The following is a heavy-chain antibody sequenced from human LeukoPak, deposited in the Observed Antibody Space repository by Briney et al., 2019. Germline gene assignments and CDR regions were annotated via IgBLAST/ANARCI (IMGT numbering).Heavy chain of an antibody. Sequence: GGSLRLSCAASGFTVSSNYISWVRQAPGKGLEWVSVIYSGGSTYYADSVKGRFTISRDNSKNTLYLQMNSLRADDTAIYYCARNQQLGGHSYYYYGMDVWGQGTTVTVSS. J-gene: IGHJ6*02. CDR3: ARNQQLGGHSYYYYGMDV. CDR1: GFTVSSNY. V-gene: IGHV3-53*01. CDR2: IYSGGST. D-gene: IGHD3-16*01.